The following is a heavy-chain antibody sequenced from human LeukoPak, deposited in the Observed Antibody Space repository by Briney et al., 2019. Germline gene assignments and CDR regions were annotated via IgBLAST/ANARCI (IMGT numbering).Heavy chain of an antibody. V-gene: IGHV3-48*03. Sequence: GGSLRLSCAASGVTFSSYEMNWVRQAPGKGLEWVSYISSSGSTIYYADSVKGRFTISRDNAKNSLYLQMNGLRAEDTAVYYCAELGMTMIGGVWGKGTTVTISS. CDR2: ISSSGSTI. D-gene: IGHD3-10*02. CDR1: GVTFSSYE. J-gene: IGHJ6*04. CDR3: AELGMTMIGGV.